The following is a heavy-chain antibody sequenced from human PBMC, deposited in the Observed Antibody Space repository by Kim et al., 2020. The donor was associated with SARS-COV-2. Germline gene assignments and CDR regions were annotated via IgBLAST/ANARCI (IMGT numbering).Heavy chain of an antibody. CDR2: ISSSGSTI. CDR3: ARDQFPSLLWFGESNPNYGMDV. Sequence: GGSLRLFCAASGFTFSDYYMSWIRQAPGKGLEWVSYISSSGSTIYYADSVKGRFTISRDNAKNSLYLQMNSLRAEDTAVYYCARDQFPSLLWFGESNPNYGMDVWGQGTTVTVSS. D-gene: IGHD3-10*01. CDR1: GFTFSDYY. V-gene: IGHV3-11*01. J-gene: IGHJ6*02.